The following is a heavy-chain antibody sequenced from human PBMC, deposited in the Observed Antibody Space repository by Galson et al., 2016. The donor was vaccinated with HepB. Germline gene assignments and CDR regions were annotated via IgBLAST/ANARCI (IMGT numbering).Heavy chain of an antibody. V-gene: IGHV4-30-4*01. Sequence: TLSLTCTVSAGSISSGDYYWSWIRQPPGKGLEWVGYIYYSGIGYYMASLKSRATMSVDTSNNQFSLKLTSVTAADTAGYYCARRGVRRVLGFDYWGQGMLVTVSS. D-gene: IGHD3-10*01. CDR1: AGSISSGDYY. J-gene: IGHJ4*02. CDR3: ARRGVRRVLGFDY. CDR2: IYYSGIG.